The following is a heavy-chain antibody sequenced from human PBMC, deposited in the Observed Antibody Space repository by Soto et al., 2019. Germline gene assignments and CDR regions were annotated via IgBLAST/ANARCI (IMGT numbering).Heavy chain of an antibody. CDR2: INHSGST. D-gene: IGHD6-6*01. Sequence: SETLSLTXAVYGGSFSGYYWSWIRQPPGKGLEWIGEINHSGSTNYNPSLKSRVTISVDTSKNQFSLELSSVTAADTAVYYCARARGVFSSSRLRFDPWGQGTLVTVSS. CDR1: GGSFSGYY. J-gene: IGHJ5*02. CDR3: ARARGVFSSSRLRFDP. V-gene: IGHV4-34*01.